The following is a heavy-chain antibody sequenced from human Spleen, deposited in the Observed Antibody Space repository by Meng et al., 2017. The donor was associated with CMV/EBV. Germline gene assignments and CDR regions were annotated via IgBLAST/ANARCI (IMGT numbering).Heavy chain of an antibody. J-gene: IGHJ4*02. D-gene: IGHD3-16*01. CDR2: IYHAAENCI. Sequence: VGGGTSSSDNRWAWVRQPQGKGLEWSGKIYHAAENCINYNPSFNSRVIVSADRSKNQVYLTLTSVTAADTAFYFCARDFAGNDWGYYWGQGVLVTVSS. V-gene: IGHV4-4*01. CDR1: GGTSSSDNR. CDR3: ARDFAGNDWGYY.